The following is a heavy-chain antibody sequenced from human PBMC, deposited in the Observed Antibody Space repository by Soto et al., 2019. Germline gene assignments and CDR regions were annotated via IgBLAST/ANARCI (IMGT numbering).Heavy chain of an antibody. D-gene: IGHD3-22*01. CDR1: GYTFTSYG. J-gene: IGHJ4*02. CDR2: ISAYNGNT. CDR3: ARLNYYDSSGYYLLDY. V-gene: IGHV1-18*04. Sequence: KVSCKASGYTFTSYGISWVRQAPGQGLEWMGWISAYNGNTNYAQKLQGRVTMTTDTSTSTAYMELRSLRSDDTAVYYCARLNYYDSSGYYLLDYWGQGTLVTVSS.